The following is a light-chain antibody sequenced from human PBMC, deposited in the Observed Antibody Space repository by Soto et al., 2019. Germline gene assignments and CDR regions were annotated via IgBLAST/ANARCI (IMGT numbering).Light chain of an antibody. CDR2: GAS. V-gene: IGKV3-20*01. CDR1: QSVTGSK. Sequence: EIVLTQSPGPLSLSPGTRATLSCRASQSVTGSKLAWFQQRPGQAPRLLIYGASTRATDIPARYSGTGSGTNYTLIISGLEPEDFVLYFCQQYSNSPFTFGQGTKHDIK. J-gene: IGKJ2*01. CDR3: QQYSNSPFT.